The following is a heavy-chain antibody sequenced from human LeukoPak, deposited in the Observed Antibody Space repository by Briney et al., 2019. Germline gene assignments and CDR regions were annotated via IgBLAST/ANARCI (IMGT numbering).Heavy chain of an antibody. CDR2: IYYSGST. CDR3: ARGSFLTTDY. Sequence: SETLSLICTVSGGSISSYYWSWIRQPPGKGLEWIGYIYYSGSTNYNPSLKSRVTISVDTSKNQFSLKLSSVTAADTAVYYCARGSFLTTDYWGQGTLVTVSS. V-gene: IGHV4-59*01. CDR1: GGSISSYY. J-gene: IGHJ4*02. D-gene: IGHD1-14*01.